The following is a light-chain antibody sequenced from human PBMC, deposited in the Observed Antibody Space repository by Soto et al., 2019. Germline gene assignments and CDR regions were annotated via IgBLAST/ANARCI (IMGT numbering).Light chain of an antibody. J-gene: IGLJ1*01. Sequence: QSALTQPASVSGSPGQSITISCTGTNSDVESYNLVSWFRQHPGEAPKLIVYEGTKRPSGVSNRFSGSKSGNTASLTISGLQAEDEADYYCSSYTSSSTYVFGTGTKVTVL. CDR3: SSYTSSSTYV. V-gene: IGLV2-14*02. CDR2: EGT. CDR1: NSDVESYNL.